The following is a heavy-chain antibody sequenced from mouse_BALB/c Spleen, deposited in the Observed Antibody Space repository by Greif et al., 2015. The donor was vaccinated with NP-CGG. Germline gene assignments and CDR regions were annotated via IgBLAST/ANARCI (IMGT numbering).Heavy chain of an antibody. Sequence: EVQGVESGGGLVKPGGSLKLSCAASGFTFSSYAMSWVRQTPEKRLEWVATISSGGSYTYYPDSVKGRFTISRDNAKNTLYLQMSSLRSEDTAMYYGARHGNYDYWGQGTTLTVSS. J-gene: IGHJ2*01. CDR3: ARHGNYDY. CDR2: ISSGGSYT. CDR1: GFTFSSYA. V-gene: IGHV5-9-3*01. D-gene: IGHD2-1*01.